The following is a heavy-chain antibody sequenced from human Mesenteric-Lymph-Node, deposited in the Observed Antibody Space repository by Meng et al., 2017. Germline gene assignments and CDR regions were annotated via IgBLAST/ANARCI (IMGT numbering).Heavy chain of an antibody. CDR2: ISSSGSTI. CDR1: GFTFSSYE. V-gene: IGHV3-48*03. D-gene: IGHD1-26*01. Sequence: GESLKISCAASGFTFSSYEMNWVRQAPGKGLEWVSYISSSGSTIYYADSVKGRFTISRDNAKNSLYLQMNTLRAEDTAVYYCAKQFYKGGGSPCNLQYWGQGTLVTVSS. CDR3: AKQFYKGGGSPCNLQY. J-gene: IGHJ1*01.